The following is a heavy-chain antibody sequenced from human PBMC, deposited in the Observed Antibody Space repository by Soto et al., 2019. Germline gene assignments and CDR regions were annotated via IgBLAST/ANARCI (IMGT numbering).Heavy chain of an antibody. CDR2: IVVGSGNT. Sequence: ASVKVSCKASGFTFTSSAVQWARQARGQRLEWIGWIVVGSGNTNYAQKFQERVTITRDMSTSTAYMELSSLRSEDTAVYYCAAANCISTSCYYGYWGQGTLVTSPQ. V-gene: IGHV1-58*01. J-gene: IGHJ4*02. CDR1: GFTFTSSA. D-gene: IGHD2-2*01. CDR3: AAANCISTSCYYGY.